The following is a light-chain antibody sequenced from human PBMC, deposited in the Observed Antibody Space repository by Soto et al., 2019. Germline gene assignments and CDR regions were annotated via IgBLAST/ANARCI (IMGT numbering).Light chain of an antibody. V-gene: IGLV2-14*01. CDR3: RSYTSSGTYV. J-gene: IGLJ1*01. CDR1: SSDVGGYNY. Sequence: QSALAQPASVSGSPGQSITISCTGTSSDVGGYNYVSWYQQHPGKAPKLMIYDASNRPSGVSNLFSGSKSGNTASLTISGLQAEDEADYFCRSYTSSGTYVFGTGTKLTVL. CDR2: DAS.